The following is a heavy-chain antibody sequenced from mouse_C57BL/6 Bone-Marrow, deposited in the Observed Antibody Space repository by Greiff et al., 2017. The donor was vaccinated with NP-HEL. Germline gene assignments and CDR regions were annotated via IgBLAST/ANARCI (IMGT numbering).Heavy chain of an antibody. D-gene: IGHD3-3*01. CDR1: GYTFTSYW. CDR2: IYPSDSYT. CDR3: ARTRAFMDY. V-gene: IGHV1-69*01. Sequence: QVQLQQPGAELVMPGASVKLSCKASGYTFTSYWMHWVKQRPGQGLEWIGEIYPSDSYTNYNQKFKGKSTLTVDKSSSTAYMQLSSLTSEDSAVYYCARTRAFMDYWGQGTSVTVSS. J-gene: IGHJ4*01.